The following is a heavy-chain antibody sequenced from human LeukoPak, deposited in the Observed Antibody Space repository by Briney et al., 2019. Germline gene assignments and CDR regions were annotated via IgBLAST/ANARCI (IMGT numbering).Heavy chain of an antibody. CDR2: IIGGAGGT. J-gene: IGHJ4*02. CDR3: AHGSMYQLDY. Sequence: GGSLRLSCAASGFSFSSHGMSWVRQAPGKGLEWVSGIIGGAGGTYYADSGKGRFTISRDNAKNTLYLQTNSLRAEDTAVYYCAHGSMYQLDYWGQGTLVTVSS. D-gene: IGHD2-2*01. CDR1: GFSFSSHG. V-gene: IGHV3-23*01.